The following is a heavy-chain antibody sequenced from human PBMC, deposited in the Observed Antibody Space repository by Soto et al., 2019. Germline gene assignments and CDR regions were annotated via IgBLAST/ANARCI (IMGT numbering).Heavy chain of an antibody. CDR1: GGTFSSYA. CDR2: IIPIFGTA. V-gene: IGHV1-69*13. CDR3: AAPYDFWSGYYTRDAFDI. D-gene: IGHD3-3*01. Sequence: ASVKVSCKASGGTFSSYASSWVRQAPGQGLEWMGGIIPIFGTANYAQKFQGRVTITADESTSTAYMELSSLRSEDTAVYYCAAPYDFWSGYYTRDAFDIWGQGTMVTVSS. J-gene: IGHJ3*02.